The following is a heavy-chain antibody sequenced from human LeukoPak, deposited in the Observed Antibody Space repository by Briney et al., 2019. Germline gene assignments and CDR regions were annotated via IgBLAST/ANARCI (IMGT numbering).Heavy chain of an antibody. J-gene: IGHJ4*02. V-gene: IGHV3-23*01. D-gene: IGHD3-10*01. Sequence: GGSLRLSCAASGFTFSSYAMSWVRQAPGKGPEWVSGISERGGSTNYADSVKGRFIISRDTSKNTVYLQMNSLRVEDTAVYFCAKRGIVIRAVIIIGFHKEAYYFDYWGQGILVTVSS. CDR2: ISERGGST. CDR1: GFTFSSYA. CDR3: AKRGIVIRAVIIIGFHKEAYYFDY.